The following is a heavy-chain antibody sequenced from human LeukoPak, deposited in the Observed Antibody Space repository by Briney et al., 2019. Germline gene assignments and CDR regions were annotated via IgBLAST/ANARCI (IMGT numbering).Heavy chain of an antibody. V-gene: IGHV6-1*01. D-gene: IGHD2-2*01. J-gene: IGHJ6*03. CDR3: ARGYYQPLYYYYYYMDV. Sequence: SQTLSLTCAISGDSVSSNSAAWNWIRQSPSRGLEWLGRTYYRSKWYNDYAVSVKSRITINPDTSKNQFSLQLNSVTPEDTAVYYCARGYYQPLYYYYYYMDVWGKGTTVTVSS. CDR1: GDSVSSNSAA. CDR2: TYYRSKWYN.